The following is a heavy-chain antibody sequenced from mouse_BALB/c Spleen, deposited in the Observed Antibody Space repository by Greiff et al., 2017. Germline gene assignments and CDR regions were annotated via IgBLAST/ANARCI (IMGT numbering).Heavy chain of an antibody. V-gene: IGHV1-54*01. J-gene: IGHJ4*01. Sequence: QVQLQQSGAELVRPGALVKLSCKASGFNIKDYYMHWVKQRPGQGLEWIGVINPGSGGTNYNEKFKGKATLTADKSSSTAYMQLSSLTSDDSAVYFCARSSGNYGGYYAMDYWGQGTSVTVSS. D-gene: IGHD2-1*01. CDR1: GFNIKDYY. CDR2: INPGSGGT. CDR3: ARSSGNYGGYYAMDY.